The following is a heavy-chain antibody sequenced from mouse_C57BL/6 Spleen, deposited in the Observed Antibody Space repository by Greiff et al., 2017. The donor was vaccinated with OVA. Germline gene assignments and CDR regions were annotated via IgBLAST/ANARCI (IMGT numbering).Heavy chain of an antibody. CDR2: ISDGGSYT. V-gene: IGHV5-4*01. J-gene: IGHJ1*03. CDR3: ARDPYDYRYVDV. D-gene: IGHD2-3*01. Sequence: EVKLMESGGGLVKPGGSLKLSCAASGFTFSSYAMSWVRQTPEKRLEWVATISDGGSYTYYPDNVKGRSPISRDNAKNNLYLQRSHLKSEDTARYYCARDPYDYRYVDVWGTGTTVTVSS. CDR1: GFTFSSYA.